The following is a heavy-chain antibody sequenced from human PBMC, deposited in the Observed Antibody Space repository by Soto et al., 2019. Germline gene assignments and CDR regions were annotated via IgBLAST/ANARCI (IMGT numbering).Heavy chain of an antibody. D-gene: IGHD6-19*01. CDR2: ISYDGSNK. J-gene: IGHJ6*02. Sequence: GGSLRLSCAASGFTFSSYGMHWVRQAPGKGLEWVAVISYDGSNKYYADSVKGRFTISRDNSKNTLYLQMNSLRAEDTAVYYCAEGCDVCGWSREYYYYGMDVWGQGTTVTVSS. CDR1: GFTFSSYG. V-gene: IGHV3-30*18. CDR3: AEGCDVCGWSREYYYYGMDV.